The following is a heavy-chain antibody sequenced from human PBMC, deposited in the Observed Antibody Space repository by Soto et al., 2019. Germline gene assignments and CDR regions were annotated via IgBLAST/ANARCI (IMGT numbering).Heavy chain of an antibody. CDR1: GYTFTTYG. D-gene: IGHD3-3*02. CDR3: AREHFPSTCDRFDY. CDR2: ISAYNGNT. Sequence: QVQLVQSGAEMKKPGASVKVSCKASGYTFTTYGISWVRQAPGQGLEWMGWISAYNGNTHYAQKLQGRVTMTTDTSTSTAYVELRSLRSDDTAVYYCAREHFPSTCDRFDYGGQGTLVTVSS. V-gene: IGHV1-18*04. J-gene: IGHJ4*02.